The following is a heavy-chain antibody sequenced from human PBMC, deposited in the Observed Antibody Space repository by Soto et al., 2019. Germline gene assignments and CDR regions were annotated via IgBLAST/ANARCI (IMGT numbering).Heavy chain of an antibody. Sequence: GGSLRLSCAAAGFTFSSDAMSWVRQAPGKGLEGVSSISGSGGSTYYADSVKGRFTISRDNSKNTLYLQMTSLRAEDTAVYYCAKGSVYGDYRNWFDPWGQGTLVTVSS. CDR2: ISGSGGST. J-gene: IGHJ5*02. CDR1: GFTFSSDA. CDR3: AKGSVYGDYRNWFDP. V-gene: IGHV3-23*01. D-gene: IGHD4-17*01.